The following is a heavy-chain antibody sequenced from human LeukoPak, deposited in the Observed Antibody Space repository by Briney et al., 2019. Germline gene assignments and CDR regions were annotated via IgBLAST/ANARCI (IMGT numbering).Heavy chain of an antibody. Sequence: NPSETLSLTCTVSGGSISSYYWSWIRQPPGKGLEWIGYIYYSGSTNYNPSLKSRVTISVDTSKNQFSLKLSSVTAADTAVYYCARDRRTHFDYWGQGTLVTVSS. CDR2: IYYSGST. V-gene: IGHV4-59*12. J-gene: IGHJ4*02. CDR3: ARDRRTHFDY. D-gene: IGHD1-14*01. CDR1: GGSISSYY.